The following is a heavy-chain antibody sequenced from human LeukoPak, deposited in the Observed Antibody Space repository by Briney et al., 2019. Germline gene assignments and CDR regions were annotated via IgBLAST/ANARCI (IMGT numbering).Heavy chain of an antibody. CDR2: IYYSGST. D-gene: IGHD6-19*01. J-gene: IGHJ4*02. CDR1: GGSISSYY. V-gene: IGHV4-59*01. Sequence: KPSETLSLTCTVSGGSISSYYWSWIRQTPGKGLEWIGYIYYSGSTNYNPSLKSRVTTSVDTSKNQFSLKLSSVTAADTAVYYCARGPYSSGWNIDYWGQGTLVTVSS. CDR3: ARGPYSSGWNIDY.